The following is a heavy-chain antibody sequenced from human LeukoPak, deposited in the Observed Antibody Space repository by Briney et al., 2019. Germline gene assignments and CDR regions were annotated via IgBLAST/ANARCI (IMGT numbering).Heavy chain of an antibody. Sequence: SETLSLTCTVSGYSISIGYYWGWLRQPPGKGLEGIGSIYHSGSTYYNPSLKRRVTISVDTSKNQFSLKLSSVTAADTAVYYCASGVVRGVPDYWGQGTLVTVSS. J-gene: IGHJ4*02. CDR1: GYSISIGYY. V-gene: IGHV4-38-2*02. CDR2: IYHSGST. CDR3: ASGVVRGVPDY. D-gene: IGHD3-10*01.